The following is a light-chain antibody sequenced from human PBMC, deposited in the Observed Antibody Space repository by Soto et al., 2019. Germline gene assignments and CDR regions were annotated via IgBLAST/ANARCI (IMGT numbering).Light chain of an antibody. CDR3: QQYNNRPRT. J-gene: IGKJ1*01. Sequence: EIAMTQSPATLSVSPGERATFSCRASQSVSSNLAWYQQKPGQAPRLLIYGASIRATGIPARFSGSGSETSFTLTISRLEPEDFAVYYCQQYNNRPRTFGQGTKVDIK. CDR1: QSVSSN. CDR2: GAS. V-gene: IGKV3-15*01.